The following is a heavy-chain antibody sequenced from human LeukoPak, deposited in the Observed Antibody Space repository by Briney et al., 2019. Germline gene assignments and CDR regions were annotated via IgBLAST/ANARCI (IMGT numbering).Heavy chain of an antibody. CDR1: GFTFSSYW. V-gene: IGHV3-74*01. CDR3: ARGSGYYGNWFDP. D-gene: IGHD3-3*01. Sequence: GGSLRLSCAASGFTFSSYWMHWVRQAPGKGLVWVSRINADGSSTSYADSVKGRFTISRDNAKNTLHLQMNSLRAEDTAVYYCARGSGYYGNWFDPWGQGTLVTVSS. CDR2: INADGSST. J-gene: IGHJ5*02.